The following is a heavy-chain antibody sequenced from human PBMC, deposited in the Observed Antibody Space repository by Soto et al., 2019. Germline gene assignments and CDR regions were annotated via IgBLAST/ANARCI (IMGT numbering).Heavy chain of an antibody. CDR3: ARDGIGATGPFFDY. J-gene: IGHJ4*02. CDR1: GFTFSSYA. CDR2: ISYDGSNK. D-gene: IGHD1-26*01. V-gene: IGHV3-30-3*01. Sequence: HPGGSLRLSCAASGFTFSSYAMHWVRQAPGKGLEWVAVISYDGSNKYYADSVKGRFTISRDNSKNTLYLQMNSLRAEDTAVYYCARDGIGATGPFFDYWGQGTLVTVSS.